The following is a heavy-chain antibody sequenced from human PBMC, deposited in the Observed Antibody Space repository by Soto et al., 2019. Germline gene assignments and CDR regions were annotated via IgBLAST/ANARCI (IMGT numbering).Heavy chain of an antibody. CDR3: ARASTGTTGTTGDY. J-gene: IGHJ4*02. Sequence: GGSLRLSCAASGFTFSSYAMSWVRQAPGKGLEWVSAISSSSSYIYYADSVKGRFTISRDNAKNSLYLQMNSLRAEDTAVYYCARASTGTTGTTGDYWGQGTLVTVSS. D-gene: IGHD1-1*01. CDR2: ISSSSSYI. V-gene: IGHV3-21*01. CDR1: GFTFSSYA.